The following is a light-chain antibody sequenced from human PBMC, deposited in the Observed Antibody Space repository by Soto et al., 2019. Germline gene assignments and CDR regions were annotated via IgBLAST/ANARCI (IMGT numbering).Light chain of an antibody. Sequence: DVQMTPSPSTLSASVGDRVTITCRASQSIGSWLAWYQQKPGKAPKLLIYRASSPESGVPSRFSGSGSGTEFTLTISSLQPDDFATYYCQQYTSFTFGPGTKVDIK. CDR3: QQYTSFT. V-gene: IGKV1-5*03. CDR1: QSIGSW. J-gene: IGKJ3*01. CDR2: RAS.